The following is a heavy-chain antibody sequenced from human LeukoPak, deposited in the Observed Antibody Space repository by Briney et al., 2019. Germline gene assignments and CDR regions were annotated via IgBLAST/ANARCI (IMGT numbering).Heavy chain of an antibody. Sequence: ASVKVSCKASGGTFSSYAISWVRQAPGQGLEWMGRIIPILGIANYAQKFQGRVTITADKSTSTAYMELSSLRSEDTAVYYCARDNDLGPHNWFDPWGQGTLSPSPQ. V-gene: IGHV1-69*04. CDR2: IIPILGIA. J-gene: IGHJ5*02. CDR3: ARDNDLGPHNWFDP. D-gene: IGHD3-3*01. CDR1: GGTFSSYA.